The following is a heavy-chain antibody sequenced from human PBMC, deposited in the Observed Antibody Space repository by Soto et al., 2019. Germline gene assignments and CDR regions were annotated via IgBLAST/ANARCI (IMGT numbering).Heavy chain of an antibody. D-gene: IGHD3-10*01. Sequence: QVQLVQSGAEVKKPGASVKVSCKASGYTFSNFAMHWVRQAPGQRLEWMGGMNAGNWNTKYSQKFRGRVTITRDTSASTAYMELSSLRSEDTAVYYWARDAGSFGYWGQGTLVTVSS. CDR2: MNAGNWNT. V-gene: IGHV1-3*01. CDR1: GYTFSNFA. J-gene: IGHJ4*02. CDR3: ARDAGSFGY.